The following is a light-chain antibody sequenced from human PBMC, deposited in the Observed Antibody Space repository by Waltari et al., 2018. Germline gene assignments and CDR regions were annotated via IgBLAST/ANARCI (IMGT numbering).Light chain of an antibody. CDR1: HSITSN. CDR3: QQYNNWPLYT. V-gene: IGKV3-15*01. Sequence: EIVMTQSPATLSVSLGERATLSCRASHSITSNLPWYQQKPGQAPRLLVYGASTRATGIPARFSGSESGTEFTLTISSLQSEDFAVYYCQQYNNWPLYTFGQGTKLEIK. CDR2: GAS. J-gene: IGKJ2*01.